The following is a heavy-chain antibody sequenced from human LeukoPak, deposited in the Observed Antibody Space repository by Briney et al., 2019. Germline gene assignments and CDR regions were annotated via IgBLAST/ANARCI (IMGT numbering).Heavy chain of an antibody. CDR1: GDSVSSNSAA. CDR3: ARDTFYGDYVFYYYGMDV. V-gene: IGHV6-1*01. D-gene: IGHD4-17*01. J-gene: IGHJ6*02. Sequence: SQTLSLTCAISGDSVSSNSAAWNWIRQSPSRGLEWLGRTYYRSKWYNDYAVSVESRITINPDTSKNQFSLQLNSVTPEDTAVYYCARDTFYGDYVFYYYGMDVWGQGTTVTVSS. CDR2: TYYRSKWYN.